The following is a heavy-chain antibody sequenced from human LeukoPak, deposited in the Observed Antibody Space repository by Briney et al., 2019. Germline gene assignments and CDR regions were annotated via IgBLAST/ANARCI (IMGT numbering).Heavy chain of an antibody. CDR3: AQWSRYFDY. CDR2: ISGSGYST. Sequence: PGGSLRLSCVASGFTFNNYAMIWVRQAPGKGLEWVSDISGSGYSTYYADSVKGRFTISRDNSKNTLYLQMNSLRAEDTALYFCAQWSRYFDYWGQGTLVTVSS. D-gene: IGHD1-26*01. CDR1: GFTFNNYA. J-gene: IGHJ4*02. V-gene: IGHV3-23*01.